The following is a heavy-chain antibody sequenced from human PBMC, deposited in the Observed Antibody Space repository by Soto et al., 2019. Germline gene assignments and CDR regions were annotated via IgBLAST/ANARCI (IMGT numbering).Heavy chain of an antibody. CDR2: IKADGSEK. Sequence: EMQLVESGGGLVQPGGSLRLSCAASGFTFSDSWMNWVRQAPGKGLEWVANIKADGSEKYYVDAVTGRFTISRDNANTSLYLQRDRLRAEDTAFYYSAGPGGVLEPLTGWGQGTLVTVSS. J-gene: IGHJ4*02. CDR1: GFTFSDSW. D-gene: IGHD1-1*01. CDR3: AGPGGVLEPLTG. V-gene: IGHV3-7*05.